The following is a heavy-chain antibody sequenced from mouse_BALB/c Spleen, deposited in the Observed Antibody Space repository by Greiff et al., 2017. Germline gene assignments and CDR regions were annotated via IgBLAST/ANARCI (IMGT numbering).Heavy chain of an antibody. D-gene: IGHD1-1*02. Sequence: QVQLQQPGAELVRPGASVKLSCKASGYTFTSYWLNWVKQRPGQGLEWIGNIYPSDSYTNYNQKFKDKATLTVDKSSSTAYMQLSSPTSEDSAVYYCTRGVTMAYYYAMDYWGQGSSVTVSS. CDR1: GYTFTSYW. CDR3: TRGVTMAYYYAMDY. J-gene: IGHJ4*01. CDR2: IYPSDSYT. V-gene: IGHV1-69*02.